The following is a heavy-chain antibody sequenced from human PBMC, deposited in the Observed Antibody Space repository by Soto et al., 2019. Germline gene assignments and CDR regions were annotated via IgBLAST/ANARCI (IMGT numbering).Heavy chain of an antibody. CDR2: VYHSGTT. V-gene: IGHV4-4*02. D-gene: IGHD3-9*01. CDR3: ARAPPYYDILTGYYRPRYYFDY. Sequence: SETLSLTCAVSGGSISGINWWSRVRQPPGKGLEWTGEVYHSGTTNYNPSLKSRVTISVDTSKNQFSLKLSSVTAADTAVYYCARAPPYYDILTGYYRPRYYFDYWGQGTLVT. CDR1: GGSISGINW. J-gene: IGHJ4*02.